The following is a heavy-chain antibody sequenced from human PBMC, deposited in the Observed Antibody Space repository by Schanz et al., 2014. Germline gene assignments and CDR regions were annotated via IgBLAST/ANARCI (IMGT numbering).Heavy chain of an antibody. CDR2: IGGDASRT. V-gene: IGHV3-23*04. CDR3: ARPPPLVRGIAGWFGP. Sequence: EVHLVESGGGLVQPGGSLRLSCAASGFNFITFAMSWVRQAPGKGPEWVSAIGGDASRTYYADSVKGRFTISRDNSKRPLYLQMTSRRADDPAVYYCARPPPLVRGIAGWFGPWGQGSLVTVSS. J-gene: IGHJ5*02. D-gene: IGHD3-10*01. CDR1: GFNFITFA.